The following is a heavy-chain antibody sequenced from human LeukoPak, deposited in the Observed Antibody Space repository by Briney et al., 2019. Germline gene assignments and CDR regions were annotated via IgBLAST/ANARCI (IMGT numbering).Heavy chain of an antibody. V-gene: IGHV4-61*02. Sequence: SETLSLTCTVSGGSISSGSYYWSWIRQPAGKGLDWIGRIYTSGSTNYNPSLKSRVTISVDTSKNQFSLKRSSVTAADTAVYYCARADRITGTDFDYWGQGTLVTVSS. J-gene: IGHJ4*02. CDR1: GGSISSGSYY. D-gene: IGHD1-20*01. CDR3: ARADRITGTDFDY. CDR2: IYTSGST.